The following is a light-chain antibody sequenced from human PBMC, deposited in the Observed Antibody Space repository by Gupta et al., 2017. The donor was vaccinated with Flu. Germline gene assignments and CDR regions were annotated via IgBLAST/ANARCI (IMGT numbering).Light chain of an antibody. CDR2: GAS. CDR3: QQYGSSPWT. Sequence: DRTTLSCRASQSVSSSYLVRYQQKPGQAPRLLIDGASSRATGIPDRFSGSGSGTDFTLTISRLEPEDFAVYYCQQYGSSPWTFGQGTKVEIK. CDR1: QSVSSSY. V-gene: IGKV3-20*01. J-gene: IGKJ1*01.